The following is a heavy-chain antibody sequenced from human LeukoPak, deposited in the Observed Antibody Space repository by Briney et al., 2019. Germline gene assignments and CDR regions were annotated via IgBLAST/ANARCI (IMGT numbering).Heavy chain of an antibody. CDR3: AKDRFGIVGANSFDY. J-gene: IGHJ4*02. D-gene: IGHD1-26*01. CDR1: GFTFSNYG. CDR2: ISGSGGGT. V-gene: IGHV3-23*01. Sequence: GGSLRLSCAASGFTFSNYGMSWVRQAPGKGLEWVSDISGSGGGTYYADSVKGRFTISRDNSKNTLYLQVNSLRAEDTAVYYCAKDRFGIVGANSFDYWGQGTLVTVSS.